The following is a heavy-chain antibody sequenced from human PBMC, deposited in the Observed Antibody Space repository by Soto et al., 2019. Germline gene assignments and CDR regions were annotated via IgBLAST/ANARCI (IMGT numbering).Heavy chain of an antibody. V-gene: IGHV1-8*01. J-gene: IGHJ4*02. CDR3: ARGLMSCISSSCPYFFDY. CDR2: MNPNSGNT. D-gene: IGHD2-2*01. CDR1: GYTFTNYD. Sequence: QVQLVQSGAEVKKPGASVKVSCKASGYTFTNYDINWVRQATGQGLEWMGWMNPNSGNTGYAQKLQGRVTMTRNTSMSTASMELSSLRSEDTAVYYCARGLMSCISSSCPYFFDYWAQGTLVTVSS.